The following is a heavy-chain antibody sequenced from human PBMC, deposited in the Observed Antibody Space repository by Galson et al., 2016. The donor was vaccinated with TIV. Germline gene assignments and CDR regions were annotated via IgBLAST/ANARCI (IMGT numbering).Heavy chain of an antibody. CDR3: ARIIGYWVGYYSMDV. CDR1: GFTFSGHS. V-gene: IGHV3-21*01. CDR2: ISNSGDYI. Sequence: SLRLSCAASGFTFSGHSMNWVRQAPGKGLGWVSSISNSGDYIYYSDSMQGRFTISRDNAKKSLYLQMHSLRAEDTAVYYCARIIGYWVGYYSMDVWGQGTTVTVSS. J-gene: IGHJ6*02. D-gene: IGHD2-8*02.